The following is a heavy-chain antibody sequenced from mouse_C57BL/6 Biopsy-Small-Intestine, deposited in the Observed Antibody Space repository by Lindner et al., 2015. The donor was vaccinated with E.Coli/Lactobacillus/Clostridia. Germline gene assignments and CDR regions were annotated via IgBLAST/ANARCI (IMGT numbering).Heavy chain of an antibody. CDR1: GYAFSSSW. J-gene: IGHJ3*01. CDR3: ARGILRYPWFAY. V-gene: IGHV1-82*01. Sequence: VQLQESGPELVKPGASVKISCKASGYAFSSSWMNWVKQRPGKGLEWIGRIYPGDGDTNYNGKFKGKATLTADKSSSTAYMQLSSLTSEDSAVYFCARGILRYPWFAYWGQGTLVTVSA. D-gene: IGHD1-1*01. CDR2: IYPGDGDT.